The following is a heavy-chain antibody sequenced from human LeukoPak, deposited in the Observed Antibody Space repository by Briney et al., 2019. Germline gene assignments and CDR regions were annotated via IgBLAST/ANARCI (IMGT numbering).Heavy chain of an antibody. Sequence: SQTLSLTCTVSGGSISSGGYYWSWIRQPPGKGLEWIGYIYYSGSTNYNPSLKSRVTISVDTSKNQFSLKLTSVTAADTAVYYCARLSHPDSSSWYWDYWGQGTLVTVSS. D-gene: IGHD6-13*01. V-gene: IGHV4-61*08. J-gene: IGHJ4*02. CDR1: GGSISSGGYY. CDR2: IYYSGST. CDR3: ARLSHPDSSSWYWDY.